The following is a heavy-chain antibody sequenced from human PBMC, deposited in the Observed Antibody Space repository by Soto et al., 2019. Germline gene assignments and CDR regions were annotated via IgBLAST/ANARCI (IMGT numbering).Heavy chain of an antibody. Sequence: QVQLVESGGGVVQPGRSLRLSCAASGFTFSSYGMHWVRQAPGKGLEWVAVISYDGRNKYYADSVKGRFTISRDHYKNTLYLQMNSLRAEDTAVYYCSKELMVRGVKNWFDPWGQGTLVTVSS. CDR3: SKELMVRGVKNWFDP. CDR2: ISYDGRNK. CDR1: GFTFSSYG. V-gene: IGHV3-30*18. D-gene: IGHD3-10*01. J-gene: IGHJ5*02.